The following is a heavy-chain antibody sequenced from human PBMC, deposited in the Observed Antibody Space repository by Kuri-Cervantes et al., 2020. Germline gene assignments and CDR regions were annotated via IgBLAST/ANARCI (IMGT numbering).Heavy chain of an antibody. CDR2: IAGGTTI. Sequence: GESLKISCAVSGFTFSDYYMNWIRQAPGKGLEWVSYIAGGTTIYYADSVKGRFTISRDNAKNLLNLQMNSLRPDDTAVYYCARGGDVFDIWSQGTLVTVSS. CDR3: ARGGDVFDI. V-gene: IGHV3-11*01. J-gene: IGHJ3*02. D-gene: IGHD1-26*01. CDR1: GFTFSDYY.